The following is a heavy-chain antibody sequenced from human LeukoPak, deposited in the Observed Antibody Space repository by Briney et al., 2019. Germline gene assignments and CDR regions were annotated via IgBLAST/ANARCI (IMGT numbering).Heavy chain of an antibody. CDR2: INHSGST. D-gene: IGHD3-22*01. CDR1: GGSFSGYY. Sequence: SETLSLTCAVYGGSFSGYYWSWIRQPPGKGLEWIGEINHSGSTNYNPSLKSRVTISVDTSKNQFSLKLSSVTAADTAVYYCARQNYDSSDYRDYWGQGTLVTVSS. V-gene: IGHV4-34*01. CDR3: ARQNYDSSDYRDY. J-gene: IGHJ4*02.